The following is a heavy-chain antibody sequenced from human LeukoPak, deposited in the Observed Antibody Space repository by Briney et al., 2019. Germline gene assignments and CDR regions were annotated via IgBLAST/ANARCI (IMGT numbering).Heavy chain of an antibody. CDR1: GYTFTNYG. D-gene: IGHD2-2*01. V-gene: IGHV1-18*01. Sequence: GASVKVSCKASGYTFTNYGITWVRQAPGQGLEWMGWISADNVKTNYAQKFQDSVTMTTDTSTRTAYMELRSLTSDDTAVYYCAREFRSTYNDAFDLWGQGTLVTVSS. J-gene: IGHJ3*01. CDR3: AREFRSTYNDAFDL. CDR2: ISADNVKT.